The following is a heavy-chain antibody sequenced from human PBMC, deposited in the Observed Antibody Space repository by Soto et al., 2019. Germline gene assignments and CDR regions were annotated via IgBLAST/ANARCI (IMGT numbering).Heavy chain of an antibody. CDR1: GFTFSSYA. J-gene: IGHJ4*02. CDR3: ARDFYSRVGY. D-gene: IGHD6-13*01. V-gene: IGHV3-30-3*01. CDR2: ISYDGSNK. Sequence: QVQLVESGGGVVQPGRSLRLSCAASGFTFSSYAMHWVRQAPGKGLEWVAVISYDGSNKYYADSVKGRFTISRDNSKNTLYLQMNSLRAEDTAVYYCARDFYSRVGYWGQGTLVTVSS.